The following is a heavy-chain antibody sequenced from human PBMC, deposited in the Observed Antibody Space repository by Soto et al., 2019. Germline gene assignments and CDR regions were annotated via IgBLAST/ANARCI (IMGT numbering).Heavy chain of an antibody. D-gene: IGHD6-6*01. CDR1: GFTFSSYA. Sequence: GGSPRLFCAASGFTFSSYAMSWVRQAPGKGLEWVSVISGSDDSTYYADSVKGRFTISRDNSKNTLYLQMDSLRAEDTAVYYCAKRSSSSTFDYWGQGTLVTVSS. CDR2: ISGSDDST. V-gene: IGHV3-23*01. J-gene: IGHJ4*02. CDR3: AKRSSSSTFDY.